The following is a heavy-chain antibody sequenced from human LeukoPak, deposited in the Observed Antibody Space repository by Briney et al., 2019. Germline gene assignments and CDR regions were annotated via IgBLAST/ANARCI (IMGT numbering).Heavy chain of an antibody. CDR1: GFTFSSYA. Sequence: GGSLRLSCAASGFTFSSYAMSWVRQAPGKGLEWVSGISGSGDNTYYADSVKGRFTISRDNSKNTQYVQVNSLGTEDTAAYYCAKGSYYDSSGSFYFDYWGQGTLVSVSS. V-gene: IGHV3-23*01. CDR2: ISGSGDNT. D-gene: IGHD3-22*01. J-gene: IGHJ4*02. CDR3: AKGSYYDSSGSFYFDY.